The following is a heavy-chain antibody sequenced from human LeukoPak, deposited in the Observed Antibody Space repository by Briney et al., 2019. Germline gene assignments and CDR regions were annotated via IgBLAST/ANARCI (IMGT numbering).Heavy chain of an antibody. J-gene: IGHJ6*03. V-gene: IGHV1-69*13. CDR3: ARAISPPYYYYYMDV. D-gene: IGHD3-3*02. Sequence: SVKVSCTASGGTFSSYAISWVRRAPGQGLEWMGGIIPIFGTANYAQKFQGRVTITADESTSTAYMELSSLRSEDTAVYYCARAISPPYYYYYMDVWGKGTTVTVSS. CDR2: IIPIFGTA. CDR1: GGTFSSYA.